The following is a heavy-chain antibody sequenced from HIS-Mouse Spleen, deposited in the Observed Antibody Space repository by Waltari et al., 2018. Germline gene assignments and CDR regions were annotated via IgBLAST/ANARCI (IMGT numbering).Heavy chain of an antibody. CDR2: INPNRGGT. CDR1: GYPFTGSY. D-gene: IGHD6-19*01. J-gene: IGHJ4*02. V-gene: IGHV1-2*02. Sequence: QVQLVQSGAEVKKPRASVKVSCQASGYPFTGSYMHWFRQGPGQGLEWMGWINPNRGGTNYAQKFQGRVTMTRDTSISTAYMELSRLRSDDTAVYYCARLAVAGPRGFDYWGQGTLVTVSS. CDR3: ARLAVAGPRGFDY.